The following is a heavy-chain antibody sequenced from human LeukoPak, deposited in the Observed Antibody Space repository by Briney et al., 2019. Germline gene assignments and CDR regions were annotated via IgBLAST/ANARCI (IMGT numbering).Heavy chain of an antibody. CDR2: IYPGDSDT. CDR1: VYRFTSYW. CDR3: ARLIGYTHYY. Sequence: GESLKLSCEGSVYRFTSYWIAWVRQMPRKGLEWMGIIYPGDSDTRYSASLQGQVTISADKSISTAYLQWSRLKPSDTAMYYCARLIGYTHYYWGQGTLVTVSS. D-gene: IGHD5-18*01. V-gene: IGHV5-51*01. J-gene: IGHJ4*02.